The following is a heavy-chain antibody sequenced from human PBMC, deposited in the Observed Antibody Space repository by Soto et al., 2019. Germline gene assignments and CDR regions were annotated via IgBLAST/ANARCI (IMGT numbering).Heavy chain of an antibody. CDR1: VIPFNNYW. Sequence: GGSLRLDCAVSVIPFNNYWMHWIRQAPGKGLVWVSHINTVATIINYGDSVKGRFTISRDNAENTLYLQMNSLGVEDTATYYCATDDGRGLRDWGQGTLVTVSS. CDR2: INTVATII. V-gene: IGHV3-74*01. CDR3: ATDDGRGLRD. J-gene: IGHJ4*02. D-gene: IGHD3-16*01.